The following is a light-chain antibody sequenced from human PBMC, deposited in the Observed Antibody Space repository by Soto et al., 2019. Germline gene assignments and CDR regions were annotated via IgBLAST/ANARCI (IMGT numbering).Light chain of an antibody. CDR2: QGS. CDR3: QQYNTYLWT. V-gene: IGKV1-5*03. Sequence: DIQMTQSPSTLSASVGDRVIITCRASQSISNWLAWYQQKPGRLPRLLIYQGSTLESRVPSRFSGSGSGTEFTLTISSLQPDDFATYYCQQYNTYLWTFGQGTKVEIK. CDR1: QSISNW. J-gene: IGKJ1*01.